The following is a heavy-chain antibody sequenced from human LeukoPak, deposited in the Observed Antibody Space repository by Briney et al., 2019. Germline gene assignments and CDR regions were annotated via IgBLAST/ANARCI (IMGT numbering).Heavy chain of an antibody. Sequence: SETLSLTCAVYGGSFSGYYWSWIRQPPGKGLEWIGEINHSGSTNYNPSLKSRVTISVDTSKNQFSLKLSSVTAADTAVYYCARETRELYCYDSSGYSAYWGQGTLVTVSS. D-gene: IGHD3-22*01. CDR3: ARETRELYCYDSSGYSAY. J-gene: IGHJ4*02. V-gene: IGHV4-34*01. CDR1: GGSFSGYY. CDR2: INHSGST.